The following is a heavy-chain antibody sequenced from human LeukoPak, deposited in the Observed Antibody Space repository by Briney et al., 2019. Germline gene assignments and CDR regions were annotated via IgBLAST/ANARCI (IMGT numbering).Heavy chain of an antibody. V-gene: IGHV4-39*01. CDR3: ARAYGDYSVFDY. CDR2: VYYSGST. Sequence: SETLSLTCTFSDGDIYTSPYYWGWIRQPPGKGLEWIGSVYYSGSTYYNPSLKSRVTISIDTSKKQFSLKVSSVTAADTAVYYCARAYGDYSVFDYWGQGTLVTVSS. CDR1: DGDIYTSPYY. J-gene: IGHJ4*02. D-gene: IGHD4-17*01.